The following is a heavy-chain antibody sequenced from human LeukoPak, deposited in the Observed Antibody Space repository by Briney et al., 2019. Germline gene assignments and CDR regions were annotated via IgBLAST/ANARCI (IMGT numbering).Heavy chain of an antibody. Sequence: SETLSLTCTVSGGSITGYYWSWIRQPPGKGLEWIGYISYSGTANYNPSLRSRPTISVDTSKNQFSLRLNAVTAADTAVYSCARLRHSGGWQDWYFDLWGRGTLVTVSS. V-gene: IGHV4-59*01. CDR2: ISYSGTA. D-gene: IGHD6-19*01. CDR1: GGSITGYY. J-gene: IGHJ2*01. CDR3: ARLRHSGGWQDWYFDL.